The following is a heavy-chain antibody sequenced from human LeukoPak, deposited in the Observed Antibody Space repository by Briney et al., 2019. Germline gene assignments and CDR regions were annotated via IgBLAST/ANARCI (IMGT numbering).Heavy chain of an antibody. CDR1: GGSISSYY. V-gene: IGHV4-59*01. J-gene: IGHJ5*02. Sequence: PSETLSLTCTVSGGSISSYYWSWIRQPPGKGLEWIGHIYYSGSTNYNPSLKSRVTISVDTSKNQFSLKLSSVTAADTAVYYCARVRYDFWSGPSNWLDPWGQGTLVTVSS. CDR3: ARVRYDFWSGPSNWLDP. CDR2: IYYSGST. D-gene: IGHD3/OR15-3a*01.